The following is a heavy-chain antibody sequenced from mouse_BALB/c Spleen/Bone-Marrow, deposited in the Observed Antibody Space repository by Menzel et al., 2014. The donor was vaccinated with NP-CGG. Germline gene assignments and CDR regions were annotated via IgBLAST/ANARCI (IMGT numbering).Heavy chain of an antibody. J-gene: IGHJ3*01. CDR1: GYSITSGYY. CDR3: AREGGSRAY. CDR2: ISYDGSN. Sequence: ESGPGLVKPSQSLSLTCSVTGYSITSGYYWHWIRQFPGNKLEWMGYISYDGSNNYNPSLKNRISITRDTSKNQFFLKLNSVTTEDTATYYCAREGGSRAYWGQGTLVTVSA. V-gene: IGHV3-6*02. D-gene: IGHD1-1*01.